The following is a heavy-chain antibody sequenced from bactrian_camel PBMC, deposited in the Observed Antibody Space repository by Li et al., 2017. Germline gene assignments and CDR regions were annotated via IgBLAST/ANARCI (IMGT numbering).Heavy chain of an antibody. J-gene: IGHJ4*01. Sequence: HVQLVESGGGSVQAGESLRLSCGSPGGFQWNNCMAWFRQAPGKSREEVARIHTSGSSSVASAFKGRFTISHDNAKNTGYLQMNDLNPNDTGMYYCAATRAWCNGGYRLESGTFNYWGQGTQVTVS. V-gene: IGHV3S53*01. D-gene: IGHD3*01. CDR1: GGFQWNNC. CDR3: AATRAWCNGGYRLESGTFNY. CDR2: IHTSGSS.